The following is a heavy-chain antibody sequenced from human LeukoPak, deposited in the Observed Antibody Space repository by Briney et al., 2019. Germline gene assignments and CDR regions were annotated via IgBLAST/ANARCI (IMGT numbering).Heavy chain of an antibody. J-gene: IGHJ4*02. Sequence: GASVKVSCKASGYTFTSYDINWVRQATGQGLEWMGWMNPNSGNTGYAQKFQGRVTMTRNTSISTAYMELSSLRSEDTAVYYCARVLRLGYYGSGSAGYWGQGTLVTVSS. V-gene: IGHV1-8*01. CDR3: ARVLRLGYYGSGSAGY. D-gene: IGHD3-10*01. CDR2: MNPNSGNT. CDR1: GYTFTSYD.